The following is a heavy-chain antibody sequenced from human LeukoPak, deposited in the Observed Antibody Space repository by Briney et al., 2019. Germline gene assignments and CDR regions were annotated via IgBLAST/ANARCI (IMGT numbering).Heavy chain of an antibody. Sequence: GGSLRLSCAASGFTFTTYWMHWVRQDPGKGLVWVSHINSDGSITSYADSVKGRFTISRDNAKNTLYLQMNSLRAEDTAVYYCARDAVDTANAVWGQGTTVTVSS. CDR3: ARDAVDTANAV. J-gene: IGHJ6*02. D-gene: IGHD5-18*01. CDR2: INSDGSIT. V-gene: IGHV3-74*01. CDR1: GFTFTTYW.